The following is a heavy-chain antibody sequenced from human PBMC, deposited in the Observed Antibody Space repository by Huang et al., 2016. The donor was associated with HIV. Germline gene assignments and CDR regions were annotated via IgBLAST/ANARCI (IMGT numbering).Heavy chain of an antibody. CDR1: GGSFSGYY. CDR2: INHSGST. J-gene: IGHJ3*02. D-gene: IGHD3-22*01. V-gene: IGHV4-34*01. CDR3: ARGPDYYDSSGREAFDI. Sequence: QVQLQQWGAGLLKPSETLSLTCAVYGGSFSGYYWSWIRQPPGKGLEWIGEINHSGSTNYNPYLKRRVTIAVDTTKNQFSLKLKSVTAADAAVYYCARGPDYYDSSGREAFDIWGQGTMVTVSS.